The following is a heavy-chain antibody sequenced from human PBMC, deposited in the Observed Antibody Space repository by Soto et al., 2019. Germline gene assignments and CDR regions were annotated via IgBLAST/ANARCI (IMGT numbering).Heavy chain of an antibody. D-gene: IGHD3-10*01. J-gene: IGHJ6*02. CDR3: ARDSIPYGSGSSASLGRGPRGGDV. CDR1: GGTFSSYA. CDR2: IIPIFGTA. V-gene: IGHV1-69*01. Sequence: QVQLVQSGAEVKKPGSSVKVSCKASGGTFSSYAISWVRQAPGQGLEWMGGIIPIFGTANYAQKFQGRVTITADESTSTAYMELSSLRSEDTAVYYCARDSIPYGSGSSASLGRGPRGGDVWGQGTTVTVSS.